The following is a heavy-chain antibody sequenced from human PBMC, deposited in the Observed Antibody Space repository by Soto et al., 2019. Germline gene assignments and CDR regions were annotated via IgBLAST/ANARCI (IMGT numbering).Heavy chain of an antibody. CDR3: TGEVASGY. J-gene: IGHJ4*02. CDR1: GFTVSSKG. V-gene: IGHV3-30*03. D-gene: IGHD2-8*02. Sequence: QVQLVESGGGVVQPGRSLRLSCSVSGFTVSSKGMHWVRQAPGKGLEWVAVISRDGRTKFYADSVEGRFTISKDSSRNTLCLEMDSLRSDDTAVYYCTGEVASGYWGQGTLVTVSS. CDR2: ISRDGRTK.